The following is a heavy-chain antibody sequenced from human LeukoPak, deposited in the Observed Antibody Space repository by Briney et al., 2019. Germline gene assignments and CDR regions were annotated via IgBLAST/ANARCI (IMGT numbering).Heavy chain of an antibody. Sequence: SETLSLTCVVYGGSFNYFYGTWIRQAPGKGLEWIGEINYAGDANDNPTLKSRVTMSLDTSQNQFSLKLSSMTAADTGVYYGAYTDSHGPRKFIDSWGQGTLVTVSS. CDR2: INYAGDA. CDR3: AYTDSHGPRKFIDS. CDR1: GGSFNYFY. V-gene: IGHV4-34*01. D-gene: IGHD2-8*01. J-gene: IGHJ4*02.